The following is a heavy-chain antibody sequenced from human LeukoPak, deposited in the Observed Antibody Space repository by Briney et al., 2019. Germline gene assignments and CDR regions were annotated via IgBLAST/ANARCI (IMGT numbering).Heavy chain of an antibody. V-gene: IGHV4-59*01. CDR1: GASISSYY. J-gene: IGHJ4*02. D-gene: IGHD5-18*01. CDR2: IYYSGST. CDR3: ARSYSYGLDY. Sequence: SETLSLTCTASGASISSYYWSWIRQPPGKGLEWIGYIYYSGSTNKNPSLKSRVTTSVDTSKNQFSLKLSSVTAADTAVYYCARSYSYGLDYWGQGTLVTVSS.